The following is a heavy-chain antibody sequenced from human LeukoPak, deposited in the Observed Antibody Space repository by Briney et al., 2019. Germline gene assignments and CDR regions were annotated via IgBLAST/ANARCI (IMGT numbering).Heavy chain of an antibody. CDR1: GGSISSYY. J-gene: IGHJ4*02. CDR2: IYTSGST. D-gene: IGHD3-3*01. Sequence: RASETLSLTCIVSGGSISSYYWSWIRQPAGKGLEWIGRIYTSGSTNYNPSLKSRVTISVDTSKNGFSLNLTSVTAADTAIYYCARGLASGYPPIPFDYWGQGTLVTVSS. V-gene: IGHV4-4*07. CDR3: ARGLASGYPPIPFDY.